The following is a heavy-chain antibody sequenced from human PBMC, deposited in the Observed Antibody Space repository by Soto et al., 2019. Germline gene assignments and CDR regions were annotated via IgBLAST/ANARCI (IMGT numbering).Heavy chain of an antibody. J-gene: IGHJ3*02. V-gene: IGHV3-48*03. CDR1: GFTFSGYE. Sequence: GGSLRLSCAASGFTFSGYEMNWVRQAPGKGLEWVSYISSSGSTIYYADSVKGRFTISRDNAKNSLYLQMNSLRAEDTAVYYCARSRYCSSTSCYFGHAFDIWGQGTMVTVSS. CDR2: ISSSGSTI. D-gene: IGHD2-2*01. CDR3: ARSRYCSSTSCYFGHAFDI.